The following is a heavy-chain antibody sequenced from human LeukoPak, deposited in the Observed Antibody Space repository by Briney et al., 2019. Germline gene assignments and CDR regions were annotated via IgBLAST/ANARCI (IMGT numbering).Heavy chain of an antibody. V-gene: IGHV4-4*07. CDR3: ARDRDVVPAASVGWFDP. CDR2: IYTSGST. J-gene: IGHJ5*02. CDR1: GGSISSYY. D-gene: IGHD2-2*01. Sequence: SETLSLTCTISGGSISSYYWSWIRQPAGKGLEWIGRIYTSGSTNYNPSLKSRVTMSVDTSKNQFSLKLSSVTAAGTAVYYCARDRDVVPAASVGWFDPWGQGTLVTVSS.